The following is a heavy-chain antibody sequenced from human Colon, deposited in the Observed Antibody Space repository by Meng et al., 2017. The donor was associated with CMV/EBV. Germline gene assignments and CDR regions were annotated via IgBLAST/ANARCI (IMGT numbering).Heavy chain of an antibody. Sequence: GESLKISCAASGFTLSSSAVTWVRRAPGKGLEWVSVISASGISTYYADSVKGRFTISRDNAKNSLYLQMNSLRAEDTAVYYCARSGGGMDVWGQGTTVTVSS. CDR2: ISASGIST. J-gene: IGHJ6*02. CDR3: ARSGGGMDV. V-gene: IGHV3-23*01. CDR1: GFTLSSSA.